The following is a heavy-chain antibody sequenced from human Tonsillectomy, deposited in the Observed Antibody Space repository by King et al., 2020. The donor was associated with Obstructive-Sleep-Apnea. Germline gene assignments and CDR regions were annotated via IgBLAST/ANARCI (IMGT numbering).Heavy chain of an antibody. Sequence: VQLVESGGGVVQPGRSLRLSCAASVFTFSSFAMHWVRQAPGQGLELVGIISYGGNNKFNADSLKGRFSIFRYNSRNTRHLQMNSLRPEDTAVSYCAREVHGCFDYWGQGTLVTVSS. CDR3: AREVHGCFDY. V-gene: IGHV3-30-3*01. J-gene: IGHJ4*02. CDR1: VFTFSSFA. CDR2: ISYGGNNK.